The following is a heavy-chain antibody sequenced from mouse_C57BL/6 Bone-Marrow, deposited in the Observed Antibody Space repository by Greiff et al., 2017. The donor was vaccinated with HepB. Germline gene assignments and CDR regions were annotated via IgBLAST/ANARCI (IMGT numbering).Heavy chain of an antibody. J-gene: IGHJ1*03. D-gene: IGHD1-1*01. CDR1: GFTFSDYY. Sequence: EVQLVESGGGLVQPGGSLKLFCAASGFTFSDYYMYWVRQTPEKRLEWVAYISNGGGSTYYPDTVKGRFTISRDNAKNTLYLQMSRLKSEDTAMYYCARQVTTVVAPLGFDVWGTGTTVTVSS. V-gene: IGHV5-12*01. CDR3: ARQVTTVVAPLGFDV. CDR2: ISNGGGST.